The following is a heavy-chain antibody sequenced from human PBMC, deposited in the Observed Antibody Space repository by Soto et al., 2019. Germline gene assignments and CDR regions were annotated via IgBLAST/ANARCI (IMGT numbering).Heavy chain of an antibody. V-gene: IGHV3-9*01. CDR3: AKDSGPTIIQLYDY. D-gene: IGHD5-18*01. CDR1: GFTFDDYA. CDR2: ISWNSGSI. Sequence: EVQLVESGGGLVQPGRSLRLSCAASGFTFDDYAMHWVRQAPGKGLEWVSGISWNSGSIGYADSVKGRFTISRDNAKNYLYLQMNSLRAEDTALYYCAKDSGPTIIQLYDYWGQGTLVTVSS. J-gene: IGHJ4*02.